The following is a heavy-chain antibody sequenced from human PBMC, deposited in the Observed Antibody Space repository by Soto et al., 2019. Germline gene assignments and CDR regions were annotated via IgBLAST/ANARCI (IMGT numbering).Heavy chain of an antibody. CDR3: ARGYCSSTSCYHYYYYGMDV. V-gene: IGHV1-69*01. Sequence: QVQLVQSGAEVKKPGSSVKVSCKASGGTFSSYAISWVRQAPGQGLEWMGGIIPIFGTANYAQKFQGRVTINADESTRTAYMELSSLRSEDTAVYYCARGYCSSTSCYHYYYYGMDVWGQGTTVTVSS. D-gene: IGHD2-2*01. J-gene: IGHJ6*02. CDR1: GGTFSSYA. CDR2: IIPIFGTA.